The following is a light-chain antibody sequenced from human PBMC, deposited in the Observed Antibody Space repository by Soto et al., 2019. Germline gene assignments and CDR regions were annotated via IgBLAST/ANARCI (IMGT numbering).Light chain of an antibody. CDR2: STN. CDR3: VLYMGSGIWV. V-gene: IGLV8-61*01. Sequence: QTVVTQEPSFSVSPGGTVTLTCGLGSGSVSTSYYPSWYQQTPGQAPRTLIYSTNTRSSGVPDRFSGSILGNKAALTITGAEADDESAYYCVLYMGSGIWVFGGGTKLTVL. J-gene: IGLJ3*02. CDR1: SGSVSTSYY.